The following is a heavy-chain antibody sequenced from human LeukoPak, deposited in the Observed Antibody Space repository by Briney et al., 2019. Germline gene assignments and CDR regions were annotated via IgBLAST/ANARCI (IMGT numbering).Heavy chain of an antibody. CDR1: GFTFSSYD. Sequence: GGSLRLSCAASGFTFSSYDMNWVRQAPGKGLEWVSSISSSGNYIYYADSLKGRFTISGDNAKNSLYLQMNSLRAEDTAVYFCAREISYGDYPSGDAFDNWGQGTMVTVSS. CDR2: ISSSGNYI. CDR3: AREISYGDYPSGDAFDN. D-gene: IGHD4-17*01. V-gene: IGHV3-21*01. J-gene: IGHJ3*02.